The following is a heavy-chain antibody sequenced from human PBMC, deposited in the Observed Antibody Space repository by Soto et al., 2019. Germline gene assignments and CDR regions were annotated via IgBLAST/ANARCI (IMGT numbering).Heavy chain of an antibody. D-gene: IGHD2-15*01. CDR3: AKDPSDIVVVVPAT. CDR2: ISHDGSYK. J-gene: IGHJ3*01. V-gene: IGHV3-30*18. CDR1: GFSFSNYG. Sequence: PGGSLRLSCTASGFSFSNYGMHWVRQAPGKGLEWVAVISHDGSYKYYGDSVKGRFTVSRDNSKNTLYLQMNSLKLEDTAVYYCAKDPSDIVVVVPATWGQGTMVTVSS.